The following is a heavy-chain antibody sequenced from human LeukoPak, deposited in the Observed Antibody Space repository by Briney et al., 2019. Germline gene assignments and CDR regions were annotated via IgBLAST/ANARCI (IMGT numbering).Heavy chain of an antibody. CDR2: IHYSGST. CDR1: GGSISSYY. D-gene: IGHD3-10*01. Sequence: SETLSLTCTVSGGSISSYYWGWIRQPPGKGLEWIGYIHYSGSTNYNPSLKSRVTISVDTSKNRFSLRLSSVTAADTAIYYCARVEEGYGSGRREDYFYYYMDVWGQGTTVTISS. CDR3: ARVEEGYGSGRREDYFYYYMDV. V-gene: IGHV4-59*01. J-gene: IGHJ6*03.